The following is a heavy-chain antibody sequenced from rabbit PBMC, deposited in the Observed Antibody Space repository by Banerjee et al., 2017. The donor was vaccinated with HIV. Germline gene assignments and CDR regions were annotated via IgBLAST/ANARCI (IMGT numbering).Heavy chain of an antibody. Sequence: QSLEESGGDLVKPGASLTLTCTASGFSFSSSYWICWVRQAPGKGLEWIGCIDTDSNYAYYANWVMGRFTVSKPSSTTVTLQMTTLTVADTATYFCSREDDAYNDYGDYDLWGPGTLVTVS. D-gene: IGHD2-1*01. CDR2: IDTDSNYA. J-gene: IGHJ4*01. V-gene: IGHV1S40*01. CDR3: SREDDAYNDYGDYDL. CDR1: GFSFSSSYW.